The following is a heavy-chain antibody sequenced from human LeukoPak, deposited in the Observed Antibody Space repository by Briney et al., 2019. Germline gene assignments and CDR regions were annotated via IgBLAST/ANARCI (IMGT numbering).Heavy chain of an antibody. CDR3: AKDLQDSSGYCYSYDY. J-gene: IGHJ4*02. D-gene: IGHD3-22*01. CDR1: GFTFSSYA. V-gene: IGHV3-23*01. CDR2: ISGSGVST. Sequence: PGGSLRLSCAASGFTFSSYAMSWVRQAPGKGLEWVSGISGSGVSTYYADSVKGRFTISRDNSKNTLYLQMNSLRAEDTAVYYCAKDLQDSSGYCYSYDYWGQGTLVTVSS.